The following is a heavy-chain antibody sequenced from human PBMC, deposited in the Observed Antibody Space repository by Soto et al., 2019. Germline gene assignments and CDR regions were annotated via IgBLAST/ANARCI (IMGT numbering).Heavy chain of an antibody. D-gene: IGHD4-17*01. CDR3: ARVGDYGGNSPDY. CDR2: IYHSGST. Sequence: LSLTCTVSGYSISSGYYWGWIRQPPGKGLEWIGSIYHSGSTYYNPSLKSRVTISVDTSKNQFSLKLSSVTAADTAVYYCARVGDYGGNSPDYWGQGTLVTVSS. J-gene: IGHJ4*02. V-gene: IGHV4-38-2*02. CDR1: GYSISSGYY.